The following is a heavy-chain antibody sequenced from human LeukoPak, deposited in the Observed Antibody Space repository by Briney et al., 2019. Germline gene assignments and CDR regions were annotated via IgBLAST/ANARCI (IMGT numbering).Heavy chain of an antibody. J-gene: IGHJ4*02. D-gene: IGHD3-3*01. CDR2: INHSGSN. Sequence: PQTLSLTCALYGGSPSGYYWSWLRQPAGNGLEWVGEINHSGSNNYHTSLQRRVTISVDPSTHQFSLTLSTVTAADPAVCYCSGRWRVWSGYRHEFDCWGEGSLVAVSS. CDR3: SGRWRVWSGYRHEFDC. V-gene: IGHV4-34*01. CDR1: GGSPSGYY.